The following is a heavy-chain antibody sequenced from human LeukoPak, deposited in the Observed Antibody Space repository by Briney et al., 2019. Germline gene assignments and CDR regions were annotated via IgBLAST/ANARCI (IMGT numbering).Heavy chain of an antibody. J-gene: IGHJ4*02. Sequence: GGSLRLSCAASGFTFSSYGMSWVRQAPGKGLEWVSAISGSGDHTYYADSVKGRFTISRDNSKNTLYLQMNSLRAEDTAVYYCAKDPGYSYGYNSLPPDYWGQGTLVTVSS. CDR2: ISGSGDHT. CDR1: GFTFSSYG. D-gene: IGHD5-18*01. CDR3: AKDPGYSYGYNSLPPDY. V-gene: IGHV3-23*01.